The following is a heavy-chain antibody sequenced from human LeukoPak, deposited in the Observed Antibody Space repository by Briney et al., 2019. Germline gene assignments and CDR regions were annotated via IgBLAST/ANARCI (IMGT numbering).Heavy chain of an antibody. D-gene: IGHD6-13*01. CDR2: TRNKANSYTT. J-gene: IGHJ4*02. V-gene: IGHV3-72*01. Sequence: GGSLRLSCAASGFTFSDHYMDWVRQAPGKGLEWVGRTRNKANSYTTEYAASVKGRFTISRDDSKNSLYLQMNSLKTEDTAVYYCAKDKITLAAAAFYYFDYWGQGTLVTVSS. CDR1: GFTFSDHY. CDR3: AKDKITLAAAAFYYFDY.